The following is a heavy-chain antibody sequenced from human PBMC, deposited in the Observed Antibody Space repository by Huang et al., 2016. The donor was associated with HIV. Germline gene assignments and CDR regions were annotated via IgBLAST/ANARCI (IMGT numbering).Heavy chain of an antibody. J-gene: IGHJ4*02. V-gene: IGHV2-5*02. Sequence: QITLKESGPTLVKPTQTLTLACTFSGFSLNTSGVGVAWIRQPPGKALEWLARIYWDDDKRYRPSLKSRRTISKDPSNNQVVLTMTNMDPVDTASYFCAHIGDIFAAYSPEYFDYWGQGALVTVSS. CDR1: GFSLNTSGVG. CDR2: IYWDDDK. CDR3: AHIGDIFAAYSPEYFDY. D-gene: IGHD2-15*01.